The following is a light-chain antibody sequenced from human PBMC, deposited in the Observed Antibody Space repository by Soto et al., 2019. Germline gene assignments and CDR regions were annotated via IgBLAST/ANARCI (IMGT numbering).Light chain of an antibody. CDR2: KAS. Sequence: DIQMTQSPSTLSAFVGDRVTITCRASQSISNWLAWYQQKPGKAPNLLIYKASTLESGVPSRFSGSGYGTEFTLTIRSLQPDDFATYYCQQYNSYPITFGQGTRLEIK. J-gene: IGKJ5*01. CDR1: QSISNW. CDR3: QQYNSYPIT. V-gene: IGKV1-5*03.